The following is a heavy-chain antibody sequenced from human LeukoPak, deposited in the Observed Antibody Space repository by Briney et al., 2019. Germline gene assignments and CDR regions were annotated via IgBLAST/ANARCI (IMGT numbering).Heavy chain of an antibody. CDR2: INTDGTVT. CDR1: GFTFSKYW. CDR3: ATKQWLAPPPDS. Sequence: PGGPLRLSCAASGFTFSKYWMLWVRQAPGKALESVSRINTDGTVTTYADSVKGRFTVSRDNADNTMFLQMNSVRDEDTAVYYCATKQWLAPPPDSWGQGTPVTVSS. V-gene: IGHV3-74*01. D-gene: IGHD6-19*01. J-gene: IGHJ4*02.